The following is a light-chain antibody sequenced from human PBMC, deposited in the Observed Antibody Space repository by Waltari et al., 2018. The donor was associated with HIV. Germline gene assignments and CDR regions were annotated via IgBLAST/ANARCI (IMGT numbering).Light chain of an antibody. J-gene: IGKJ4*01. V-gene: IGKV3-11*01. CDR2: DAS. Sequence: EIVLTQSPATLSLSPGERATLSCRASQSVRSYLAWYQEKPGQAPRLLMYDASNRATGIPARFNGSGSGTDFTLNISSLEPEDLAVYSCQQHSSWPLTFGGGTKVEIK. CDR3: QQHSSWPLT. CDR1: QSVRSY.